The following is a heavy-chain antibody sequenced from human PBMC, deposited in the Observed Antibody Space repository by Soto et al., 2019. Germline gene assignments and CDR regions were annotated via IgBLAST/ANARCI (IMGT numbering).Heavy chain of an antibody. CDR1: GGTFSSYA. J-gene: IGHJ4*02. Sequence: SVKGSCKASGGTFSSYAISWVRQAPGQGLEWMGGIIPIFGTANYAQKFQGRVTITADESTSTAYMELSSLRSEDTAVYYCASYVWGSYRPRYFDYWGQGTLVTVYS. CDR2: IIPIFGTA. CDR3: ASYVWGSYRPRYFDY. V-gene: IGHV1-69*13. D-gene: IGHD3-16*02.